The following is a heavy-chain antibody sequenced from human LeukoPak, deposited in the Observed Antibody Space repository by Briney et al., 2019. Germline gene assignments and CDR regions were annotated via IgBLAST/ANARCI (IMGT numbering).Heavy chain of an antibody. V-gene: IGHV1-2*02. CDR2: INPNSGGT. D-gene: IGHD6-13*01. CDR3: ARARPRGTALDY. CDR1: GYTFTGYY. J-gene: IGHJ4*02. Sequence: ASVKVSCKASGYTFTGYYMHWVRQAPGQGLEWMGWINPNSGGTNYAQKFQGRVTMTRDTSISTADMELSRLRSDDTAVYYCARARPRGTALDYWGQGTLVTVSS.